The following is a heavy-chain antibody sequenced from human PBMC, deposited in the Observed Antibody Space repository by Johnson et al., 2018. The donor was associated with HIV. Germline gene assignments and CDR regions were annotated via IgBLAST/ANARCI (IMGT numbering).Heavy chain of an antibody. CDR3: VRDQIESRTGKEVGVFDI. CDR1: GFTFDDYA. D-gene: IGHD1-1*01. J-gene: IGHJ3*02. Sequence: VQLVESGGGLVQPGRSLRLSCAASGFTFDDYAMHWVRQAPGKGLEYVSGISWNGGRIYYANSVKGRFTISRDNSKNTLSLPMGSLRAVDMAVNYCVRDQIESRTGKEVGVFDIWGQGTMVTVSS. V-gene: IGHV3-64*01. CDR2: ISWNGGRI.